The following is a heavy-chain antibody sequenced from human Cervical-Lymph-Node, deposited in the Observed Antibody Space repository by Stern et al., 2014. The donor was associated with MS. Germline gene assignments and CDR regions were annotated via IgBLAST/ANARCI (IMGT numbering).Heavy chain of an antibody. J-gene: IGHJ4*02. CDR1: GFTFDDYA. CDR3: VKDGFSENGYNYLEY. CDR2: ISWNSGSI. D-gene: IGHD5-24*01. V-gene: IGHV3-9*01. Sequence: EVQLVESGGGLVQPGRSLRLSCAASGFTFDDYAMHWVRQAPGKGLEWVSGISWNSGSIGYADSVKGRFTISRDNAENYLYLRMNSLRAEDTALYYCVKDGFSENGYNYLEYWGQGTLVTVSS.